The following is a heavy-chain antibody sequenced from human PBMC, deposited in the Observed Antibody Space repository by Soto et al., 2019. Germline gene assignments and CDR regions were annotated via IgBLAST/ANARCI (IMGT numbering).Heavy chain of an antibody. Sequence: PSETLSLTCTASGGSLTSYYWSWIRQPPGKGLEWIGFVYYTGIARYNPSLKSRVTISVDTSKNQFSLKLSSVTAADTAAYYCAREGVVMVAFDIWGQGTMVTVSS. CDR3: AREGVVMVAFDI. CDR1: GGSLTSYY. V-gene: IGHV4-59*12. J-gene: IGHJ3*02. D-gene: IGHD3-3*01. CDR2: VYYTGIA.